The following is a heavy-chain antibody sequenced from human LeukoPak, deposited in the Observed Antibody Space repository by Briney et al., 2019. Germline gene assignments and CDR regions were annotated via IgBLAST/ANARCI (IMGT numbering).Heavy chain of an antibody. Sequence: SVTVSCKASGGTFRTFAISWVRQAPGQGLEWMGGIIPIFGIPDSAQKFQGRLTITADESTTTAYMELSSLRSDDTAIYYCGLSGNYYYYYMDVWGKGTTVTISS. CDR2: IIPIFGIP. J-gene: IGHJ6*03. V-gene: IGHV1-69*13. CDR3: GLSGNYYYYYMDV. D-gene: IGHD6-25*01. CDR1: GGTFRTFA.